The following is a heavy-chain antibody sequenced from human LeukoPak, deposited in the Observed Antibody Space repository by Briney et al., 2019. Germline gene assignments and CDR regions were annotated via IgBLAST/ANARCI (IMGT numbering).Heavy chain of an antibody. D-gene: IGHD2-15*01. V-gene: IGHV3-7*01. CDR3: ARDKRRGVAGYGLDV. Sequence: GGSLRLSCVASGFTFSDYWMSWVRQAPGKGLECVASIRYDGNEKYYMESVKGRFTTSRDHAKNSLYLQIDNLRAEDTARYFCARDKRRGVAGYGLDVWGQGTTVTVSS. CDR1: GFTFSDYW. J-gene: IGHJ6*02. CDR2: IRYDGNEK.